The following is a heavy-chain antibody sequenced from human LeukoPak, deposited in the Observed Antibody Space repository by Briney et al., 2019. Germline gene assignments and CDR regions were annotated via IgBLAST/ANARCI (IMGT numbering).Heavy chain of an antibody. D-gene: IGHD2-21*01. CDR3: ARDLGAYCGGDCYDY. CDR2: ISYDGSNK. V-gene: IGHV3-30*14. J-gene: IGHJ4*02. Sequence: GGSLRLSCAASGFTFSSYAMHWVRQAPGKGLEWVAVISYDGSNKYYADSVKGRFTISRDNSKNTLYLQMNSLRAEDTAVYYCARDLGAYCGGDCYDYWGQGTLVTVSS. CDR1: GFTFSSYA.